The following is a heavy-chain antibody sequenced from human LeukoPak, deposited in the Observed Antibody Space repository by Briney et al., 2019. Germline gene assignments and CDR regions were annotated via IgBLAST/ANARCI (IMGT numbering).Heavy chain of an antibody. D-gene: IGHD1-26*01. CDR2: INPNSGGI. CDR1: GYTFTDYY. Sequence: DSLTVSCKASGYTFTDYYMHWVRQAPGQGLEWMGWINPNSGGINYAQKFQGRVTMTRDTSISTAYMELSSLRSDDTAMYYCARSYSGFGYVLHDYWGQGTLVTV. V-gene: IGHV1-2*02. J-gene: IGHJ4*02. CDR3: ARSYSGFGYVLHDY.